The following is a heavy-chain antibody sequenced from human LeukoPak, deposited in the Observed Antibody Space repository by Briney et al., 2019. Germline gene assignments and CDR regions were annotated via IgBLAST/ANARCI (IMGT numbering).Heavy chain of an antibody. J-gene: IGHJ6*02. D-gene: IGHD6-13*01. CDR2: INPNSGGT. CDR1: GYTFTGYY. V-gene: IGHV1-2*02. CDR3: ARLSAGTHGMDV. Sequence: ASVAVSCKASGYTFTGYYMHWVRQAPGQGLEWMGWINPNSGGTNYAQKFQGRVTMTRDTSISTAYMELSRLRSDDTAVYYCARLSAGTHGMDVWGQGTTVTVSS.